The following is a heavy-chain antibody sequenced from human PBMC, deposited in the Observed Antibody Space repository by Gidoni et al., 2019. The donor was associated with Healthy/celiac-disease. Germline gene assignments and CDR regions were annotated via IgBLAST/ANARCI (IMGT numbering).Heavy chain of an antibody. CDR1: GGTFSSYA. V-gene: IGHV1-69*04. D-gene: IGHD6-6*01. Sequence: QVQLVQSGAEVKKPGSSVKVSCKASGGTFSSYAISWVRQAPGQGLEWMGRIIPILGIANYAQKFQGRVTITADKSTSTAYMELSSLRSEDTAVYYCARGRSSSYYYYGMDVWGQGTTVTVSS. CDR3: ARGRSSSYYYYGMDV. J-gene: IGHJ6*02. CDR2: IIPILGIA.